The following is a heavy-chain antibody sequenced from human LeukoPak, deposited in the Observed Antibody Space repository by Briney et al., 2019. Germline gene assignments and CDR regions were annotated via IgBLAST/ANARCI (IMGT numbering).Heavy chain of an antibody. CDR3: ARASPRMVRGVPPDDY. D-gene: IGHD3-10*01. V-gene: IGHV4-59*01. Sequence: SETLSLTCTVSGGSISSYYWSWIRQPPGKGLEWIGYIYYSGSTNYNPSLKSRVTISVDTSKNQFSLKLSSVTAADTAVYYCARASPRMVRGVPPDDYWGQGTLVTVSS. CDR1: GGSISSYY. J-gene: IGHJ4*02. CDR2: IYYSGST.